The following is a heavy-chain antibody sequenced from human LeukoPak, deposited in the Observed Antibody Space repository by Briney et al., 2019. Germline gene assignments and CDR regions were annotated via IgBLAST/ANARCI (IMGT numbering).Heavy chain of an antibody. CDR1: GGSFSGYY. CDR3: ASLAAAGDFDY. J-gene: IGHJ4*02. D-gene: IGHD6-13*01. CDR2: INHSGST. Sequence: NPSETLSLTCAVYGGSFSGYYWSWIRQPPGKGLEWIGEINHSGSTNYNPSLKSRVTISVDTSKNQFSLKLSSVTAADTAVYYCASLAAAGDFDYWGQRTLATVSS. V-gene: IGHV4-34*01.